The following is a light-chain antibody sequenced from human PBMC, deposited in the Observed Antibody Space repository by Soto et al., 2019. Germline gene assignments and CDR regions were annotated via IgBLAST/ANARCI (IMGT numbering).Light chain of an antibody. CDR2: DAS. Sequence: EIVLTQSPATLSLSPGQRATLSCRASQSVSSYLAWYQQKPGQAPRPLIYDASNRATGIPARFRGSGSGTDFTLTISNLEPEDCAVYFCQQRSNWPWTFGQGTKVEIK. V-gene: IGKV3-11*01. J-gene: IGKJ1*01. CDR1: QSVSSY. CDR3: QQRSNWPWT.